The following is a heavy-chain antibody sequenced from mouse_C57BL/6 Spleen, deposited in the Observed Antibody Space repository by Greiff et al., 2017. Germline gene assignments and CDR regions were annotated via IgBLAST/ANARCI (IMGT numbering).Heavy chain of an antibody. V-gene: IGHV1-19*01. D-gene: IGHD1-1*01. CDR2: INPYNGGT. Sequence: VQLQQSGPVLVKPGASVKMSCKASGYTFTDYYMNWVKQSHGKSLEWIGVINPYNGGTSYNQKFKGKATLTVDKSSSTAYMELNSLTSEDSAVYYCAREDYGSSYGGYWGQGTTLTVSS. CDR1: GYTFTDYY. J-gene: IGHJ2*01. CDR3: AREDYGSSYGGY.